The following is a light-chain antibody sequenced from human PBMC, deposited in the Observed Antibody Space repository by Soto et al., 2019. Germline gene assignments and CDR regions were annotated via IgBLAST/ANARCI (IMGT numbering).Light chain of an antibody. CDR1: SSNIGAGYD. CDR2: GNS. CDR3: QSYDSSLSGYV. Sequence: QSVLTQPPSVSGAPGQRVTISCTGSSSNIGAGYDVHWYQQLPGTAPKLLIYGNSNRPSGVPDRFSGSKSGTSDSLAITGLPADDEADYYCQSYDSSLSGYVFGTGTKLTVL. V-gene: IGLV1-40*01. J-gene: IGLJ1*01.